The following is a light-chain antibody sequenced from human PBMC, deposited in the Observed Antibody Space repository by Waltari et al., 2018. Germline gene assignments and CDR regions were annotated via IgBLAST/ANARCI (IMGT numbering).Light chain of an antibody. V-gene: IGKV1-5*03. CDR1: QSIGRW. CDR2: ESA. J-gene: IGKJ1*01. CDR3: HQYMSYPWT. Sequence: DIQMTQSTATLPAAVGDSVTLTRRVSQSIGRWLDWYQQKPGKAPKLLISESAKLQSGVPSRFSGSGSGTDFTLTINGLQPDDFAIYYCHQYMSYPWTFGLGTKVEIK.